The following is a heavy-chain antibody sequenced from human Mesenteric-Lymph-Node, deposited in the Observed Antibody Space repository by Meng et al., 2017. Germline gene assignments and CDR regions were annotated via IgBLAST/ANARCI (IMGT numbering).Heavy chain of an antibody. D-gene: IGHD3-10*01. J-gene: IGHJ4*02. V-gene: IGHV3-74*01. CDR1: GFTFSSYW. CDR2: VIKDGSIT. CDR3: VKGLTSGSGSGDH. Sequence: GGSLRLSCAASGFTFSSYWMHWVRQAPGKGLVWVSRVIKDGSITNSADSVKGRFTISRDNAKNTLFLQMNSLRVEDTAVYYCVKGLTSGSGSGDHWGQGTLVTVSS.